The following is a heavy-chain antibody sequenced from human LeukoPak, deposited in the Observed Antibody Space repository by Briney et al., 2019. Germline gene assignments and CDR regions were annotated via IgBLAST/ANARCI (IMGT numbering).Heavy chain of an antibody. CDR2: ISGSGGST. CDR3: AKDLSWSYYYDSSGYYFDY. Sequence: GGSLRLSCAASGFTSSSYAMSWVRQAPGKGLEWVSAISGSGGSTYYADSVKGRFTISRDNSKNTLYLQMNSLRAEDTAVYYCAKDLSWSYYYDSSGYYFDYWGQGTLVTVSS. J-gene: IGHJ4*02. V-gene: IGHV3-23*01. D-gene: IGHD3-22*01. CDR1: GFTSSSYA.